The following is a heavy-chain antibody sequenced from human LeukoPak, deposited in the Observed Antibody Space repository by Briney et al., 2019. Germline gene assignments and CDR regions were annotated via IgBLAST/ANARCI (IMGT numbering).Heavy chain of an antibody. Sequence: SVKVSCKASGGTFSSYAISWVRQAPGQGLEWMGGIIPIFGTANYAQKFQGRVTITADESTSTAYMELSSLRSEDTAVYYCARYRVGYEEGQYYMDVWGKGTTVTVSS. CDR3: ARYRVGYEEGQYYMDV. D-gene: IGHD5-12*01. CDR2: IIPIFGTA. J-gene: IGHJ6*03. CDR1: GGTFSSYA. V-gene: IGHV1-69*01.